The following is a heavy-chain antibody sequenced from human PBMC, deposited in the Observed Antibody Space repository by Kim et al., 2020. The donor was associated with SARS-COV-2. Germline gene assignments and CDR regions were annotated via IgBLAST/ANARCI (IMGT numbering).Heavy chain of an antibody. Sequence: YRPSFQGQVTISADKSISTAYLQWSSLKASDTAMYYCARRGFGEKNWFDPWGQGTLVTVSS. J-gene: IGHJ5*02. V-gene: IGHV5-51*01. CDR3: ARRGFGEKNWFDP. D-gene: IGHD3-10*01.